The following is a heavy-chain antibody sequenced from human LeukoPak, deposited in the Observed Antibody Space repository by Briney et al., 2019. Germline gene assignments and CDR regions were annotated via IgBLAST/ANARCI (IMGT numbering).Heavy chain of an antibody. J-gene: IGHJ4*02. CDR2: IYHTGST. CDR3: ARYYYDSRLFDY. Sequence: SETLSLTCTVSGFSISSYYWGWIRQPPGKGLEWIGTIYHTGSTYYNPSLKSRVTISVDTSRNQFSLNLSPVTAADTAVYYCARYYYDSRLFDYWGQGTLVTVSS. D-gene: IGHD3-22*01. CDR1: GFSISSYY. V-gene: IGHV4-39*01.